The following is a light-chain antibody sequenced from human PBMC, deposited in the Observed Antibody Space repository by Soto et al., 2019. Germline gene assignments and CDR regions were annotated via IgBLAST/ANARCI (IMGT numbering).Light chain of an antibody. J-gene: IGKJ5*01. CDR3: QQYGSSPIT. CDR2: DAS. Sequence: EIVLTQSPATLSLSPGERATLSCRASQSVSSYLAWYQLKPGQAPRLLIYDASTRPTGIPARFSGSGSGTDFTLTISRLEPEDFAVYYCQQYGSSPITFGQGTRLEI. V-gene: IGKV3-20*01. CDR1: QSVSSY.